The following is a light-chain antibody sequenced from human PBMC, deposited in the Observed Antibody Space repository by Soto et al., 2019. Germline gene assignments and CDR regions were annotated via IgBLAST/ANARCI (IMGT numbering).Light chain of an antibody. CDR1: QRVGRN. Sequence: EIVMTQSPVALSVSPGESAALSCRASQRVGRNFAWYQQRPGQDPRVLIYGTSTRSTGVPARFSGSGSGTDFTLTISSLQSEEFAVYYCQQYNKWPYTFGQGTRLEIK. V-gene: IGKV3-15*01. CDR2: GTS. CDR3: QQYNKWPYT. J-gene: IGKJ2*01.